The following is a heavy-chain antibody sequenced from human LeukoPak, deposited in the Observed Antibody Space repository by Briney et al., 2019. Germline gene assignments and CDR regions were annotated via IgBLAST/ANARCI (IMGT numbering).Heavy chain of an antibody. CDR3: ARHDTAVAGFDY. CDR2: IYYSGST. D-gene: IGHD6-19*01. J-gene: IGHJ4*02. CDR1: GFTVSSNY. Sequence: GSLRLSCAASGFTVSSNYMSWVRQPPGKGLEWIGSIYYSGSTYYNPSLKSRVTISVDTSKNQFSLKLSSVTAADTAVYYCARHDTAVAGFDYWGQGTLVTVSS. V-gene: IGHV4-39*01.